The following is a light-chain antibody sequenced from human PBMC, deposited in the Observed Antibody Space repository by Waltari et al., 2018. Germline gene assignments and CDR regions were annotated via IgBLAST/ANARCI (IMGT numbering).Light chain of an antibody. CDR1: TNDAGNYNL. Sequence: QSALTQPASVSGSPGQSIPISCTGTTNDAGNYNLVFLSQQHPGKAPNPMIYEVTKRPAGVSNRLSGSKSGNTASLTISGLQADDEADYHCCSYAGSTTSLVFGGGTKLTVL. J-gene: IGLJ2*01. CDR2: EVT. V-gene: IGLV2-23*02. CDR3: CSYAGSTTSLV.